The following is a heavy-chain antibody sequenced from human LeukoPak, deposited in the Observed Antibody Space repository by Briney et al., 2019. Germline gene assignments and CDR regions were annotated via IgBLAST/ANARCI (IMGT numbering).Heavy chain of an antibody. D-gene: IGHD3-10*01. J-gene: IGHJ4*02. CDR2: IYSGGST. Sequence: GGSLRLSCAASGFTVSNNYMSWVRQAPGKGLEWVSVIYSGGSTYYADSVKGRFTISRDIYKNTLHLQMNSLRAEDTAAYYCARGFQYGSGSYPYSLWGQGTLVTVSS. CDR3: ARGFQYGSGSYPYSL. CDR1: GFTVSNNY. V-gene: IGHV3-66*01.